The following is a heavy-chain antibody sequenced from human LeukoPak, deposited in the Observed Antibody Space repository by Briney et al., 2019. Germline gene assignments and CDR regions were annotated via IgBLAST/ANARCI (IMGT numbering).Heavy chain of an antibody. D-gene: IGHD1-26*01. CDR3: AKDGGGSSGAFDI. J-gene: IGHJ3*02. Sequence: PGGSLRLSCAASGFTFRSYAMSWVRQAPGKGLEWVSAISGRGDSTFYADSVKGRFTISRDNSKNTLYLQMNSLRVDDTAVYYCAKDGGGSSGAFDIWGQGTVVTVSS. CDR1: GFTFRSYA. CDR2: ISGRGDST. V-gene: IGHV3-23*01.